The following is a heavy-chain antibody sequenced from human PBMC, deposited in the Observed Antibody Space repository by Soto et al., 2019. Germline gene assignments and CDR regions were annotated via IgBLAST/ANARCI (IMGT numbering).Heavy chain of an antibody. D-gene: IGHD2-8*01. CDR2: INPSGGST. CDR1: GYTFTSYY. J-gene: IGHJ6*01. CDR3: ASATRRGYCTNGGCQGLYYYYYGMDV. V-gene: IGHV1-46*01. Sequence: QVQLVQSGAEVKKPGASVKVSCKASGYTFTSYYMHWVRQAPGQGLEWMGIINPSGGSTSYAQKFQGRVTMTRDTSTSTVYMELSSLRSEDTAVYYCASATRRGYCTNGGCQGLYYYYYGMDVW.